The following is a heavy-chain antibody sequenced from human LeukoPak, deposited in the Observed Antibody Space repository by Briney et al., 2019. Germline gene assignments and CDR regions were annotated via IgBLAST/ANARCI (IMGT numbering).Heavy chain of an antibody. Sequence: KPSETLSLTCAVYGGTFSGYYWSWIRQPPGKGLEWIGEINHSGSTNYNPSLKSRVTISVDTSKNQFSLKLSSVTAADTAVYYCARAHTYYDFWSGYSGSIRTSWFDPWGQGTLVTVSS. CDR1: GGTFSGYY. J-gene: IGHJ5*02. CDR2: INHSGST. V-gene: IGHV4-34*01. CDR3: ARAHTYYDFWSGYSGSIRTSWFDP. D-gene: IGHD3-3*01.